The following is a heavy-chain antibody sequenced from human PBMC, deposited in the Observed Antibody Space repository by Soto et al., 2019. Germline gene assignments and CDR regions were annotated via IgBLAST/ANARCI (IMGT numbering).Heavy chain of an antibody. V-gene: IGHV3-30*18. J-gene: IGHJ5*02. CDR3: AKSRVGSSWYEGGS. D-gene: IGHD6-13*01. Sequence: QVQLVESGGGVVQPGRSLRLSCAASGFTFSSYGMHWVRQAPGKGLEWLAVISNDGTIQDYADSIKGRFTISKDNSTNTLFLQMNSLRPEDTAVYFCAKSRVGSSWYEGGSWGQGTLVTVSS. CDR2: ISNDGTIQ. CDR1: GFTFSSYG.